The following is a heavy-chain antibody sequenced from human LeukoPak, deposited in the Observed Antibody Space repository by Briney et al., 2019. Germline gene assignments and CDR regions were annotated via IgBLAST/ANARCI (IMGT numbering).Heavy chain of an antibody. J-gene: IGHJ6*02. CDR1: GGTFSSYA. Sequence: SVKVSCKASGGTFSSYAISWVRQAPGQGLEWMGRIIPILGIANYAQKFQGRVTITADKSTSAAYMELSSLRSEDTAVYYCARDRGFDYGGNSGSHYYYGMDVWGQGTTVTVSS. CDR3: ARDRGFDYGGNSGSHYYYGMDV. V-gene: IGHV1-69*04. D-gene: IGHD4-23*01. CDR2: IIPILGIA.